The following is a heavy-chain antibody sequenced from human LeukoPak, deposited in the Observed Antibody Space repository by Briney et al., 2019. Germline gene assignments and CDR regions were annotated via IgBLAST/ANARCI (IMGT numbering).Heavy chain of an antibody. CDR3: ARDSYGSGSYYYYYMDV. V-gene: IGHV3-30*03. CDR1: GFTFISYW. D-gene: IGHD3-10*01. Sequence: GGSLRLSCAASGFTFISYWMSWVRQAPGKGLEWVAVISYDGSNKYYADSVKGRFTISRDNSKNTLYLQMNSLRAEDTAVYYCARDSYGSGSYYYYYMDVWGKGTTVTISS. CDR2: ISYDGSNK. J-gene: IGHJ6*03.